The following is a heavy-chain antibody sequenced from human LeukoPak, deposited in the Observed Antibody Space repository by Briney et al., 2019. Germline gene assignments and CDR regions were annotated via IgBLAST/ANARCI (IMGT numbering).Heavy chain of an antibody. CDR1: GFTFSSYA. CDR3: ARGGVREWALLVDWFDP. D-gene: IGHD1-26*01. J-gene: IGHJ5*02. CDR2: MSGSGGST. Sequence: GGSLRLSCAAAGFTFSSYAMSWVRQAPGKGLEWVSAMSGSGGSTYYADSVKGRFTISRDNSKNTPYLQMNSLRAEDTAVYYCARGGVREWALLVDWFDPWGQGTLVTVSS. V-gene: IGHV3-23*01.